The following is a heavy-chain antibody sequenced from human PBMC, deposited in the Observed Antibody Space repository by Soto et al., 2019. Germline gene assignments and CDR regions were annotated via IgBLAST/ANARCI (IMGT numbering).Heavy chain of an antibody. CDR1: GFRFMDYY. D-gene: IGHD3-10*01. CDR2: ISVTSDDT. Sequence: VQLVESGGGVVKPGGSLRLSCEASGFRFMDYYMGWIRQGPGKRLEWISYISVTSDDTKYADSVKGRFTISRDNAANFVFLHMNSLRAEDTAVYFCARSLRATSPLSYWGQGTPVTVSS. J-gene: IGHJ4*02. V-gene: IGHV3-11*06. CDR3: ARSLRATSPLSY.